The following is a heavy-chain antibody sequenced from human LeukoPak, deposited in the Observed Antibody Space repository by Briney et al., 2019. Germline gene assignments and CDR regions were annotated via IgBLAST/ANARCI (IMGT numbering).Heavy chain of an antibody. D-gene: IGHD5-18*01. CDR1: GGTFSSYA. CDR3: ASRGYSYEVEFDY. J-gene: IGHJ4*02. V-gene: IGHV1-69*13. Sequence: ASVKVSCKASGGTFSSYAISWVRQAPGQGLEWMGGIIPIFGTANCAQKFQGRVTITADESTSTAYMELSSLRSEDTAVYYCASRGYSYEVEFDYWGQGTLVTVSS. CDR2: IIPIFGTA.